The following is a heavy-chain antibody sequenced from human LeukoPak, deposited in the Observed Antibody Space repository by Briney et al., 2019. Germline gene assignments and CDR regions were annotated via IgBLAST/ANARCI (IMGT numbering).Heavy chain of an antibody. CDR3: ADGGSSSWYYYYYYMDV. CDR1: GFTFDDYG. J-gene: IGHJ6*03. Sequence: PGGSLRLSCAASGFTFDDYGMSWVRQAPGKGLEWVSGINWNGGSTGYADSVKGRFTISRDNAKNSLYLQMNSLRAEDTAVYYCADGGSSSWYYYYYYMDVWGKGTTVTVSS. V-gene: IGHV3-20*04. CDR2: INWNGGST. D-gene: IGHD6-13*01.